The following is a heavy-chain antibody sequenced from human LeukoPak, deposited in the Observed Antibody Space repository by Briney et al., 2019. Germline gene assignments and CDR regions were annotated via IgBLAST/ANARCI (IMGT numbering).Heavy chain of an antibody. D-gene: IGHD3-10*01. Sequence: ASVKVSCKASGYTFTDSYVYWVRLAPGQGREWLGWINPNSGGTNYAQRFQGRVTMTRDTSISTAYMELSSPRSDDTAVYFCARIPSWDCPTTTCGSGGYCFDSWGQGTLVTVSP. CDR2: INPNSGGT. V-gene: IGHV1-2*02. CDR3: ARIPSWDCPTTTCGSGGYCFDS. J-gene: IGHJ4*02. CDR1: GYTFTDSY.